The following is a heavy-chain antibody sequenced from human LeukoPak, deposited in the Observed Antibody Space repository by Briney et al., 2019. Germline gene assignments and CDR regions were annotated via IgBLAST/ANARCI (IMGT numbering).Heavy chain of an antibody. D-gene: IGHD3-16*01. CDR2: IYYTGST. Sequence: SETLSLTCTVSGDSISSYYWRWIRQPPGKGLEWIGYIYYTGSTNYNPPLKSRVTISVDTSKNQLSLRLGSVTAADTAVYYCARVRHGWLDPWGQGTLVTVSS. J-gene: IGHJ5*02. CDR1: GDSISSYY. V-gene: IGHV4-59*01. CDR3: ARVRHGWLDP.